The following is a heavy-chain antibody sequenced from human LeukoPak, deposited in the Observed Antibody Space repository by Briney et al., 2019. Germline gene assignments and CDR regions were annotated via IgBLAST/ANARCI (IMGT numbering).Heavy chain of an antibody. Sequence: GASVALSCTASGYTFTSYGISCVRQAPGQGLEWMGWISAYNGNTNYAQKLQGRVTMTTDTSTSTAYMELRSLRSDDTAVYYCARLTPYFDYWGQGTLVTVSS. J-gene: IGHJ4*02. V-gene: IGHV1-18*01. CDR3: ARLTPYFDY. CDR2: ISAYNGNT. CDR1: GYTFTSYG.